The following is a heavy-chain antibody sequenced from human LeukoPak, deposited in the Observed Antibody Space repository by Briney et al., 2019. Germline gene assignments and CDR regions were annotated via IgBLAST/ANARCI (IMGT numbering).Heavy chain of an antibody. V-gene: IGHV4-38-2*02. CDR3: ARDYYGSGSYLGYYYYYMDV. CDR1: GYSISSGYY. Sequence: SETLSLTCTVSGYSISSGYYWGWIRQPPGKGLEWIGSIYHSGSTYYNPSLKSRVTISVDTSKNQFSLKLSSVTAADTAVYYCARDYYGSGSYLGYYYYYMDVWGKGTTVTISS. D-gene: IGHD3-10*01. CDR2: IYHSGST. J-gene: IGHJ6*03.